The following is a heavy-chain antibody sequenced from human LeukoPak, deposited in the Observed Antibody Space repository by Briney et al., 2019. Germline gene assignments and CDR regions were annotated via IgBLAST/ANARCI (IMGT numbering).Heavy chain of an antibody. Sequence: GASVKVSCKASGYTFTSYGISWVRQVPGQGLEWMGWISAYNGNTNYAQKLQGRVTMTTDTSTSTAYMELRSLRSDDTAVYYCARDGNFRGYSYGPRPYYYYGMDVWGQGTTVTVSS. CDR1: GYTFTSYG. CDR3: ARDGNFRGYSYGPRPYYYYGMDV. CDR2: ISAYNGNT. V-gene: IGHV1-18*01. D-gene: IGHD5-18*01. J-gene: IGHJ6*02.